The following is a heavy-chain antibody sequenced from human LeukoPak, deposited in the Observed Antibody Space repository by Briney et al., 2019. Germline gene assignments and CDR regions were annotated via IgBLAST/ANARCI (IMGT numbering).Heavy chain of an antibody. Sequence: GGSLRLSCAASGFTFSTYGMHWVRQAPGKGLEWVAFIRYDGSDKYYLDSVKGRFTISRDNSKNTLYLQMNSLRAEESAVYYCVKDYRSGSYMGHFDYWAREPWSPCPQ. V-gene: IGHV3-30*02. CDR2: IRYDGSDK. CDR1: GFTFSTYG. CDR3: VKDYRSGSYMGHFDY. J-gene: IGHJ4*02. D-gene: IGHD6-19*01.